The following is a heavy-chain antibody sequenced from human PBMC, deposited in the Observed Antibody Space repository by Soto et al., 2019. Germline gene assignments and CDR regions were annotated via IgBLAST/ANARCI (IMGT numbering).Heavy chain of an antibody. CDR3: TPSDYSNTLYHYDGMDV. V-gene: IGHV3-15*01. CDR1: RLILRSTC. D-gene: IGHD4-4*01. Sequence: PGGSRRLSCAASRLILRSTCMTWVRQAPGQGLRYIGPIKSKSDGGTTNYAAPAKVRFTISRADPKNTLYLQMNILKTEDTAVYYCTPSDYSNTLYHYDGMDVGGQGTTVTVSS. J-gene: IGHJ6*02. CDR2: IKSKSDGGTT.